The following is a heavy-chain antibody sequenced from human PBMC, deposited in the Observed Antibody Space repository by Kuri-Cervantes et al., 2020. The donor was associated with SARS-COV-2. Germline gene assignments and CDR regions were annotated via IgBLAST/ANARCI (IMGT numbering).Heavy chain of an antibody. J-gene: IGHJ4*02. D-gene: IGHD2-21*02. CDR2: ISSSSSYI. V-gene: IGHV3-21*01. CDR3: ARDGDSYIPVLDY. CDR1: GFIFSDYF. Sequence: GGSLRLSCAASGFIFSDYFLHWVRQAPGKGLEWVSSISSSSSYIYYADSVKGRFTISRDNAKNSLYLQMNSLRAEDTAVYYCARDGDSYIPVLDYWGQGTLVTVSS.